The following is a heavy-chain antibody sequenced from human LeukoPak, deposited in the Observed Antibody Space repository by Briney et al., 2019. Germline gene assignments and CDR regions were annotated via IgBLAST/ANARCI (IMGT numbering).Heavy chain of an antibody. Sequence: GGSLRLSCAASGFTFSSYEMNWVRQAPGKGLEWVSYISSSGSTIYYADSVKGRFTISRDNAKNSLYLQMNSLRAEDTAVYYCARERGSSWTGFDYWGQGTLVTVSS. CDR3: ARERGSSWTGFDY. J-gene: IGHJ4*02. CDR2: ISSSGSTI. D-gene: IGHD6-13*01. V-gene: IGHV3-48*03. CDR1: GFTFSSYE.